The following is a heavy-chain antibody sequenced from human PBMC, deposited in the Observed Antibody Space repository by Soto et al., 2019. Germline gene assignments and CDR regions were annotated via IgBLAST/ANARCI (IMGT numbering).Heavy chain of an antibody. CDR2: ISDRGDI. CDR1: GISITSSY. CDR3: ARGRHWYGP. J-gene: IGHJ5*02. Sequence: SETLSLTCTVSGISITSSYWNWFRQSPGKGLEWIGQISDRGDINYNPPLESRVAISTDTSKNQVSLTLAAVNAADTAVYFCARGRHWYGPWGQGTLVTVSS. V-gene: IGHV4-59*08.